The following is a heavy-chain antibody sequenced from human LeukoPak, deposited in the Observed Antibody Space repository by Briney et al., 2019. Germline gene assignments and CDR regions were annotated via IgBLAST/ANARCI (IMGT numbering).Heavy chain of an antibody. Sequence: SETLSLTCSVSGGSIISSSYYWGWIRQPPGKGLEWIGSIFYSGSTYYNPSLKGRVTISVDTSKSQFSLMLSSVTAADTAVYYCASGGSGWFDPWGQGTLVTVSS. D-gene: IGHD2-15*01. J-gene: IGHJ5*02. CDR1: GGSIISSSYY. CDR3: ASGGSGWFDP. V-gene: IGHV4-39*07. CDR2: IFYSGST.